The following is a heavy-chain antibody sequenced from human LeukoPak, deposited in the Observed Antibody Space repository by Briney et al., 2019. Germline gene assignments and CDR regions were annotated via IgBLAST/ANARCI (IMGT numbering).Heavy chain of an antibody. CDR3: ARGAVVVPAAPGV. CDR2: IWYDGSNK. D-gene: IGHD2-2*01. Sequence: GGSLRLSCAASGFTFSSYGMHWVRQAPGKGLEWVAVIWYDGSNKYYADSVKGRFTISRDNSKNTLYLQMNSLRAEDTAVYYCARGAVVVPAAPGVWGQGTLVTVSS. V-gene: IGHV3-33*01. J-gene: IGHJ4*02. CDR1: GFTFSSYG.